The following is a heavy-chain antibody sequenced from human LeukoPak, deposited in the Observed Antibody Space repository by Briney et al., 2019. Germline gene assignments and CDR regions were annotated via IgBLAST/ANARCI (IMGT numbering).Heavy chain of an antibody. CDR3: AKARGYSGYDEGPNDY. CDR2: ISGSGGST. J-gene: IGHJ4*02. V-gene: IGHV3-23*01. D-gene: IGHD5-12*01. CDR1: GFTFSSYA. Sequence: GGSLRLSCAASGFTFSSYAMSRVRQAPGKGLEWVSAISGSGGSTYYADSVKGRFTISRDNSKNTLYLQMNSLRAEDTAVYFCAKARGYSGYDEGPNDYWGQGTLVTVSS.